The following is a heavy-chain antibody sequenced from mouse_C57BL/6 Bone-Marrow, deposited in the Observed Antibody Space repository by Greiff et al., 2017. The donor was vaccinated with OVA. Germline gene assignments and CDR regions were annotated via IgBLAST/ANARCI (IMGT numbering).Heavy chain of an antibody. Sequence: VQLQESGAELVRPGASVTLSCKASGYTFTDYEMHWVKQTPVHGLEWIGAIDPETGGTAYNQKFKGKAILTADKSSSTAYMELRSLTSEDSAVYYCTSPLITTVVSYYAMDYWGQGTSVTVSS. CDR2: IDPETGGT. CDR3: TSPLITTVVSYYAMDY. J-gene: IGHJ4*01. CDR1: GYTFTDYE. D-gene: IGHD1-1*01. V-gene: IGHV1-15*01.